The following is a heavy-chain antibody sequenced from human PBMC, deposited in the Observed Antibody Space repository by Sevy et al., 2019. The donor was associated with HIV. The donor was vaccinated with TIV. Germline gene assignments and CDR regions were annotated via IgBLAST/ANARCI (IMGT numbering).Heavy chain of an antibody. CDR2: IKSKTDGGTT. CDR3: TTDALSGGEICSSTSCTYYYYYMDV. V-gene: IGHV3-15*01. CDR1: GFTFSNAW. D-gene: IGHD2-2*01. J-gene: IGHJ6*03. Sequence: GGSLRLSCAASGFTFSNAWMSWVRQAPGKGLEWVGRIKSKTDGGTTDYAAPVKGRFTISRDDSKNTLYLQMNSLKTADTAVYYCTTDALSGGEICSSTSCTYYYYYMDVWGKGTTVTVSS.